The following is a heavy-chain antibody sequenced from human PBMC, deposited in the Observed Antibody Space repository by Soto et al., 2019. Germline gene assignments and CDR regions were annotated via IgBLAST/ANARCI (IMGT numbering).Heavy chain of an antibody. V-gene: IGHV3-23*01. CDR1: GFTFSSYA. CDR2: ISGSGDSA. CDR3: ALGYGFAPFDP. D-gene: IGHD5-18*01. Sequence: GGSLRLSCAASGFTFSSYAMSWVRQAPGKGLEWVLGISGSGDSAYYADSVKGRFTISRDNSKNTLYVQMNSLRAEDTAVYYCALGYGFAPFDPWGQGTLVTVSS. J-gene: IGHJ5*02.